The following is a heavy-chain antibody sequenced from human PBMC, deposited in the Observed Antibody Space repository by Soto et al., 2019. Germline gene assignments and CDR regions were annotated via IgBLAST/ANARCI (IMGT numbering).Heavy chain of an antibody. Sequence: SETLSLTCTVSGGSISSGGYYWSWIRQHPGKGLEWIGYIYYSGSAYYNPSLKSRVTISVDTSKNQLSLKLSSVTAADTAVYYCARGVGDCSGGSCYPYHWFDPWGQGTLVTVS. V-gene: IGHV4-31*03. J-gene: IGHJ5*02. CDR3: ARGVGDCSGGSCYPYHWFDP. CDR2: IYYSGSA. CDR1: GGSISSGGYY. D-gene: IGHD2-15*01.